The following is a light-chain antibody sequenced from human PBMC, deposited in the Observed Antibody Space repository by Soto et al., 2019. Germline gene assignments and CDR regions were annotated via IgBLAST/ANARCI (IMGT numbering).Light chain of an antibody. V-gene: IGKV3-20*01. J-gene: IGKJ4*01. CDR3: QHYGSSPLT. Sequence: EIVLTQSPGTLSLSPGERATLSCSASQSVSSDYLAWYQQKPGQTPKVLIYRASSRATGIPDRFSGSGSGTDFTLTISRLEPEDFAVYYCQHYGSSPLTFGGGTKVEIK. CDR1: QSVSSDY. CDR2: RAS.